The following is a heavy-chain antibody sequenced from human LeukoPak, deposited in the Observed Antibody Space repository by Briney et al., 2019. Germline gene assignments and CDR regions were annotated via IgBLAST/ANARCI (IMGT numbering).Heavy chain of an antibody. Sequence: SETLSLTCTVSGGSISGYYWTWVRQPPGKGLEWIGQIHYSGRADYNPSLKSRITISVDTSKNQMSLRLTSVTAADTAIYYCARFGVDYDMGVWGQGTTVTVSS. CDR1: GGSISGYY. CDR2: IHYSGRA. V-gene: IGHV4-59*01. J-gene: IGHJ6*02. CDR3: ARFGVDYDMGV. D-gene: IGHD3-16*01.